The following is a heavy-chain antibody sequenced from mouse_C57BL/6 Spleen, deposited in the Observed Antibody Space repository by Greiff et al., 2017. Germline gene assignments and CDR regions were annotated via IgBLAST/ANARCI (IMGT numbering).Heavy chain of an antibody. Sequence: QVTLKESGPGLLQPSQTLSLTCSFSGFSLSTFGMGVVWIRQPSGRGLVWLAHIWWDDDKYYNPALKSGLTISKDTSKTQLFLKIANVDTADTATYYRARRGCNYYFDYWGKGTTLTVAS. CDR2: IWWDDDK. V-gene: IGHV8-8*01. CDR3: ARRGCNYYFDY. CDR1: GFSLSTFGMG. J-gene: IGHJ2*01. D-gene: IGHD2-1*01.